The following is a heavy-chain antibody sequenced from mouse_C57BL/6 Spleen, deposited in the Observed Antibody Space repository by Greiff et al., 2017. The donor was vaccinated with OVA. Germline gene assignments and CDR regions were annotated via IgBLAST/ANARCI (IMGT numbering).Heavy chain of an antibody. J-gene: IGHJ4*01. V-gene: IGHV5-15*04. CDR3: ARREDYDGYFYAMDY. D-gene: IGHD2-3*01. CDR2: ISNLAYSI. CDR1: GFTFSDYG. Sequence: EVKLVESGGGLVQPGGSLKLSCAASGFTFSDYGMAWVRQAPRKGPAWVAFISNLAYSIYYADTVTGRFTISRENAKNTLYLEMSSLRSEDTAMYYCARREDYDGYFYAMDYWGQGTSVTVSS.